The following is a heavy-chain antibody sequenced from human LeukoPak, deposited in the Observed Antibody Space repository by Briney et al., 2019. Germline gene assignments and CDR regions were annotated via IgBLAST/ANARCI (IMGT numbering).Heavy chain of an antibody. CDR1: GGSFSGYF. Sequence: SETLSLTCGVYGGSFSGYFWTWIRQPPGKGLEWIGSIYYSGSTYYNPSLKSRVTISVDTSKNQFSLKLSSVTAADTAVYYCARARRWNAAVEGWWFDPWGQGTLVTVSS. V-gene: IGHV4-34*01. CDR3: ARARRWNAAVEGWWFDP. J-gene: IGHJ5*02. D-gene: IGHD1-1*01. CDR2: IYYSGST.